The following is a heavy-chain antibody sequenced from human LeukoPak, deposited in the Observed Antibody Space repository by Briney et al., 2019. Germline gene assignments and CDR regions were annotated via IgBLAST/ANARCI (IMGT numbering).Heavy chain of an antibody. CDR2: INHSGST. V-gene: IGHV4-34*01. Sequence: KASETLSLTCAVYGGSFTNYYWSWLRQPPGKGLEWIGEINHSGSTKYNPSLKSRVTISIDTSKNQLSLKLSSVTAADTAVYSCVRHVARAFDIWGQGTKVTVSS. CDR3: VRHVARAFDI. CDR1: GGSFTNYY. J-gene: IGHJ3*02.